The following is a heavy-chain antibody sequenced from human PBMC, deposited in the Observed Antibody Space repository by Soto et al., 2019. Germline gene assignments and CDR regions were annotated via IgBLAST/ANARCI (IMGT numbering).Heavy chain of an antibody. D-gene: IGHD2-8*01. Sequence: GSLRLSCSASGFIISGYTMGWVRLAPGKGLEWVASLFSGGVSTRYADSVTGRFTISRDNSKNMLYLQMNSLGVDDTAVYYCARDRQPDAIWTFDYWGRGILVTVSS. CDR3: ARDRQPDAIWTFDY. V-gene: IGHV3-23*03. CDR1: GFIISGYT. CDR2: LFSGGVST. J-gene: IGHJ4*02.